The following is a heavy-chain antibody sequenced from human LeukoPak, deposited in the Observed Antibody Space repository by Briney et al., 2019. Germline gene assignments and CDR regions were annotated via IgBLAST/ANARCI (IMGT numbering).Heavy chain of an antibody. CDR2: IYYSGST. CDR1: GGSISSSSYH. D-gene: IGHD5-18*01. V-gene: IGHV4-39*02. J-gene: IGHJ3*02. Sequence: SETLSLTSTVSGGSISSSSYHWGWIRQPPGKGLEWIGNIYYSGSTYYNPSLKSRVSISVDTSKKHFSLRLSSVTAADTAVYYCARLGGYSYGYSGALDIWGQGTMVTVSS. CDR3: ARLGGYSYGYSGALDI.